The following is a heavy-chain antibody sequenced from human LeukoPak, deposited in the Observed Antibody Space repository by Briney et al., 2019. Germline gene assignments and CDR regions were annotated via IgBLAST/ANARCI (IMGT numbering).Heavy chain of an antibody. J-gene: IGHJ4*02. CDR3: ARGQLLLEYYFDY. Sequence: GGSLRLSCAASGFTFSDYYMSWIRQAPGKGLGWVSYISSSSSYTNYADSVKGRFTISRDNAKNSLYLQMNSLRAEDTAVYYCARGQLLLEYYFDYWGQGTLVTVSS. D-gene: IGHD2-15*01. V-gene: IGHV3-11*06. CDR1: GFTFSDYY. CDR2: ISSSSSYT.